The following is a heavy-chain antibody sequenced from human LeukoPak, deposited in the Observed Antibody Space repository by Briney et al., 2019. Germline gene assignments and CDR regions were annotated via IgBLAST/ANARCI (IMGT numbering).Heavy chain of an antibody. Sequence: ASVKVSCKASGYTFTNYDINWVRPAPGQGLEWMGWMNPNSDDTGYGQKFQGRVSMTRDTSISPAYMELSSLGAEDTVVYYCARSDIGGGVAFDYWDQGTLPTVSS. J-gene: IGHJ4*02. CDR2: MNPNSDDT. D-gene: IGHD3-16*01. CDR3: ARSDIGGGVAFDY. V-gene: IGHV1-8*01. CDR1: GYTFTNYD.